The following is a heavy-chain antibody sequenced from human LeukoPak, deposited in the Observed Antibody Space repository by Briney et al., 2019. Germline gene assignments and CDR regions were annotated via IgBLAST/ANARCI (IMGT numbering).Heavy chain of an antibody. CDR2: TKSKIDGGTT. D-gene: IGHD3-3*02. Sequence: GGSLRLSCAASGFTFTNARMGWVRQAPGKGLEWVGLTKSKIDGGTTEYAAPVKGRVTISRDDSKHTLYLQMNSLKSEDTAVYSCTTGYGHSDFDYWGQGTLVTVSS. V-gene: IGHV3-15*01. CDR1: GFTFTNAR. CDR3: TTGYGHSDFDY. J-gene: IGHJ4*02.